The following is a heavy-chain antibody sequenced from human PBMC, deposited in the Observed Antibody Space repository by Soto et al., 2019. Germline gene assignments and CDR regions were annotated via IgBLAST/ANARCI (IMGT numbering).Heavy chain of an antibody. CDR2: ITSDGKSK. J-gene: IGHJ5*02. D-gene: IGHD2-21*02. CDR1: GFNFSNHW. V-gene: IGHV3-74*01. Sequence: GGSLRLSCAASGFNFSNHWMHWVRQRPAEGLVWVSRITSDGKSKAYAESVKGRFAISRDNAKNTLYLQMNGLTAEDTAVYYCARESGDWPLNWFDPWGQGXLVTVSS. CDR3: ARESGDWPLNWFDP.